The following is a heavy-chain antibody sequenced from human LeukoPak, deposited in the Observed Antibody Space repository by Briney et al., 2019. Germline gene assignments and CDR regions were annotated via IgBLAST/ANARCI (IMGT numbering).Heavy chain of an antibody. Sequence: GASVKVSCKASGYTFTSYYMHWVRQAPGQGLGWMGWINPNSGGTNYAQKFQGRVTMTRDTSISTAYMELSRLRSDDTAVYYCASCKDGFFDAFDIWGQGTMVTVSS. D-gene: IGHD5-24*01. V-gene: IGHV1-2*02. CDR1: GYTFTSYY. J-gene: IGHJ3*02. CDR3: ASCKDGFFDAFDI. CDR2: INPNSGGT.